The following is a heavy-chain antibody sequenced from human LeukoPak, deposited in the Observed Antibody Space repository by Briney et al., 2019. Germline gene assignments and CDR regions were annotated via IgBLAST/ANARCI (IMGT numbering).Heavy chain of an antibody. CDR2: IHSSGST. V-gene: IGHV4-59*01. D-gene: IGHD3-9*01. CDR3: ARSTFTYDILTGYYPPYFDY. Sequence: SETLSLTCTVSGGSISSYYWSWIRQPPGKGLEWIGYIHSSGSTTYNPSLKSRVTISVDTSKTQFSLKLSSVTAADTAVYYCARSTFTYDILTGYYPPYFDYWGQGTLVTVSS. CDR1: GGSISSYY. J-gene: IGHJ4*02.